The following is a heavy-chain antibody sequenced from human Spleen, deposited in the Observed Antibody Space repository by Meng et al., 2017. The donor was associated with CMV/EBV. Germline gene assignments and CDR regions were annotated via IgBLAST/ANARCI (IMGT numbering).Heavy chain of an antibody. CDR1: GFTFSSYA. D-gene: IGHD2-2*01. Sequence: SLKISCAASGFTFSSYAMSWVRQAPGKGLEWVSGISWNSGKIGYADSVKGRFTISRDNAKNFLYLQMNSLRAEDTAVYYCARAARRGCSSTSCYLGWFDPWGQGTLVTVSS. CDR3: ARAARRGCSSTSCYLGWFDP. CDR2: ISWNSGKI. V-gene: IGHV3-9*01. J-gene: IGHJ5*02.